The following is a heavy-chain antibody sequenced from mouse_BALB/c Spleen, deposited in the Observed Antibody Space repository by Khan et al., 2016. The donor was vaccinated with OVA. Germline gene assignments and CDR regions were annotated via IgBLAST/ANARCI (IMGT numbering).Heavy chain of an antibody. Sequence: QIQLVQSGPELKKPGETVKISCKASGYTFTNYVMNWVKQSPGKGLKWMGWINTYTGEPTYADDFKGRFAFSLETSASTAYLQINSLKNEDTATYFCARFHGGYWGQGTTRTVSS. CDR3: ARFHGGY. V-gene: IGHV9-3-1*01. J-gene: IGHJ2*01. CDR1: GYTFTNYV. CDR2: INTYTGEP.